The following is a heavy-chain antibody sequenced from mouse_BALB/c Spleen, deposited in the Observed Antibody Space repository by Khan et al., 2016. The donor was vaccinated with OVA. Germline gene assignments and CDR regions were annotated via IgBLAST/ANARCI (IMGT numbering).Heavy chain of an antibody. J-gene: IGHJ3*01. CDR2: ITYSGST. CDR3: ARWFAY. V-gene: IGHV3-2*02. Sequence: EVQLVETGPGLVKPSQSLSLTCTVTGYSITSDYAWNWIRQFPENKLEWMGYITYSGSTSYIPSLKGRISITRDTSKHQFFLQLNSVTTEETATYYCARWFAYWGQRTLVTGSA. CDR1: GYSITSDYA.